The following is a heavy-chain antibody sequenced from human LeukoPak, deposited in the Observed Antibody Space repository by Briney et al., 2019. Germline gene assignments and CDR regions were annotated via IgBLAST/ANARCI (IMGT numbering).Heavy chain of an antibody. J-gene: IGHJ5*02. CDR2: ISGSGGRT. CDR3: AKDRYSSSWYENWFDP. V-gene: IGHV3-23*01. CDR1: GFTFSSYA. D-gene: IGHD6-13*01. Sequence: GGSLTLSCEASGFTFSSYAMSWVRQAPGNGLEWVSAISGSGGRTYYADSVKGRLTISRDNSKNTLYLQMNSLRAEDTAVYYCAKDRYSSSWYENWFDPWGQGTLVTVSS.